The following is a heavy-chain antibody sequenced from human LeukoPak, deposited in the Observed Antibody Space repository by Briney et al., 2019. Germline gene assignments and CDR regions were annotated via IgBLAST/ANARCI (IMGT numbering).Heavy chain of an antibody. CDR3: ARGDYHGSGGHADY. Sequence: GGSLRLSCAASGFTFSSYWMSWVRQAPGKGLEWVSGISWNGRGIDYADSVRGRFTVSRDSAKSSLYLQMDSLIEEDTALYYCARGDYHGSGGHADYWGQGTLVTVSS. J-gene: IGHJ4*02. V-gene: IGHV3-20*04. CDR1: GFTFSSYW. CDR2: ISWNGRGI. D-gene: IGHD3-10*01.